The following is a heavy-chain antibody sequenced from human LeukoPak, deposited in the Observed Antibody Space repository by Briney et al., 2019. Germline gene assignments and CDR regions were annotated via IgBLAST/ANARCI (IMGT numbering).Heavy chain of an antibody. J-gene: IGHJ4*02. Sequence: GGSLRLSCAASGFTFTKYWMSWVRQAPGKGLEWVANINENGSEKKYLDSVKGRFTISRDNARNFIYLQVNSLRAEDTAIYYCARDYGLDYWGQGTLVTVSS. D-gene: IGHD4-17*01. V-gene: IGHV3-7*01. CDR3: ARDYGLDY. CDR2: INENGSEK. CDR1: GFTFTKYW.